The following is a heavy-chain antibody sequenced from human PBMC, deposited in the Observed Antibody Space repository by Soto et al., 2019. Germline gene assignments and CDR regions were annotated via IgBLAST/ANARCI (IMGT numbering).Heavy chain of an antibody. D-gene: IGHD1-26*01. CDR3: ARGRGSGSYLSWFDP. Sequence: SETLSLTCTVSDGSISTYYWSWIRQPPGKGLEWIGCIYYSGITNYNPSLKSRITISVDTSENQFSLKLSSVTAADTAVYYCARGRGSGSYLSWFDPWGQGTLVTVSS. J-gene: IGHJ5*02. CDR2: IYYSGIT. V-gene: IGHV4-59*01. CDR1: DGSISTYY.